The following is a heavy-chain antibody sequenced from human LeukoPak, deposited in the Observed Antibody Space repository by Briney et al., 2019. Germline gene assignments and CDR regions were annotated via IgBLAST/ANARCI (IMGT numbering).Heavy chain of an antibody. J-gene: IGHJ4*02. CDR3: SRDSPLGGSGSVFDY. CDR1: GGSISSGDYY. Sequence: SETLSLTCTVSGGSISSGDYYWSWIRQPPGKGLEWIGYIYYSGSTYYNPSLKSRVTISVDTSKNQFSLKLSSVTAADTAVYYCSRDSPLGGSGSVFDYWGQGTLVTVSS. CDR2: IYYSGST. D-gene: IGHD3-22*01. V-gene: IGHV4-30-4*01.